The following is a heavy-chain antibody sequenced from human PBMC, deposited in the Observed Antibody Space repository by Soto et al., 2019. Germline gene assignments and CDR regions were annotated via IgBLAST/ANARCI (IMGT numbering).Heavy chain of an antibody. CDR1: GFTFSSYT. Sequence: VHLVESGGGVVQPGRSLRLSCAASGFTFSSYTMHWVRRAPGKGLEWVAVISYDGSNKYYADSVKGRFAISRDNSKNTLFLQMNSLRAEDTAVYFCGKDGWPTTIRGDGFDFWGQGTVVTVSS. CDR3: GKDGWPTTIRGDGFDF. V-gene: IGHV3-30*18. CDR2: ISYDGSNK. D-gene: IGHD4-4*01. J-gene: IGHJ3*01.